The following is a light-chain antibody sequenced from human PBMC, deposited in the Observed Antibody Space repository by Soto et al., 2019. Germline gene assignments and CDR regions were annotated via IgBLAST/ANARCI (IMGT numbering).Light chain of an antibody. V-gene: IGKV1-39*01. J-gene: IGKJ2*01. CDR2: TAS. Sequence: DIQMTQSPSSLSASVGDRVTIMCRASQSISRYLNWYQQKPGKAPKFLIYTASSLESGVPSRFSGSGSGTEFTLTISSLQPEAVATSYSQPHSPSPYTFGPGTKLQIK. CDR1: QSISRY. CDR3: QPHSPSPYT.